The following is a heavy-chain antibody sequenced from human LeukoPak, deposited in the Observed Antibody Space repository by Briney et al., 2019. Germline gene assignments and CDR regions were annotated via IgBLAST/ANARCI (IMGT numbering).Heavy chain of an antibody. CDR1: GNNFPTYW. Sequence: GASLKISSQGSGNNFPTYWYGWGRQMPGKGLEGMGINYPGDSETRYSPSFQGQVTISADKSISTAYLQWNSLKASDTAMYYCAKQRYFDSSGYSENWGQGTLVTVSS. CDR2: NYPGDSET. D-gene: IGHD3-22*01. CDR3: AKQRYFDSSGYSEN. V-gene: IGHV5-51*01. J-gene: IGHJ4*02.